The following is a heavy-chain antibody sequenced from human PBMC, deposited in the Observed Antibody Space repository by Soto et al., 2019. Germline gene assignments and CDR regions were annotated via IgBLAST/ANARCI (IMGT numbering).Heavy chain of an antibody. D-gene: IGHD2-21*01. CDR1: GYRFTSYW. CDR3: ARREKCAVVIRRVQYYYYGMDV. CDR2: SIPIFGSA. J-gene: IGHJ6*02. V-gene: IGHV1-69*06. Sequence: KISCKGSGYRFTSYWISWVRHAPGQWLEWVGGSIPIFGSANYAQKSQGRVTITAHKSTSTASTELSSLRSQDTAVYDCARREKCAVVIRRVQYYYYGMDVWGQGTTVTVSS.